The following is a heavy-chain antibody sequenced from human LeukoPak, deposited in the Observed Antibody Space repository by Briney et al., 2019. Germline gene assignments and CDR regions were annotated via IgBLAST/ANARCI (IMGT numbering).Heavy chain of an antibody. J-gene: IGHJ4*02. CDR3: TGPRGTFHFVF. Sequence: PGGSLTLSCTTSGFTFSDYSLTWVRQAQGKGLEWVGFIRSRGHGETTESAASVKGRFTISRDDSKSIAYLQMNSLKTEDTAVYYCTGPRGTFHFVFWGQGTLVTVSS. D-gene: IGHD3-16*01. V-gene: IGHV3-49*04. CDR1: GFTFSDYS. CDR2: IRSRGHGETT.